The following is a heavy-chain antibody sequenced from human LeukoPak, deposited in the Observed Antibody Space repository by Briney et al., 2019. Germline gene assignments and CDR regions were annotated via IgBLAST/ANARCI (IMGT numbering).Heavy chain of an antibody. Sequence: SETLSLTCTVSGGSISSSSYYWGWIRQPPGKGLEWIGSIYYSGSTYYNPSLKSRVTISVDTSKNQFSLKLSSVTAADTAVYYCARDPREPGGDFSYYYGMDVWGQGTTVTVSS. CDR2: IYYSGST. D-gene: IGHD3-16*01. CDR1: GGSISSSSYY. CDR3: ARDPREPGGDFSYYYGMDV. J-gene: IGHJ6*02. V-gene: IGHV4-39*07.